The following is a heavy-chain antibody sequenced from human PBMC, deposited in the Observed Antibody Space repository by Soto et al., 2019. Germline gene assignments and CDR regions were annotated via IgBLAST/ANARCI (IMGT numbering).Heavy chain of an antibody. V-gene: IGHV1-18*04. CDR3: ARRLYGDYDY. J-gene: IGHJ4*02. Sequence: ASGKVSVNASGYTFTSYGISWLRQCPGQGLEWMGWISAYNGNTNYAQKLQDRVTLTTDTSTSTAYMELRSLRSDDTAVYYCARRLYGDYDYWGQGTLVTVSS. CDR1: GYTFTSYG. CDR2: ISAYNGNT. D-gene: IGHD4-17*01.